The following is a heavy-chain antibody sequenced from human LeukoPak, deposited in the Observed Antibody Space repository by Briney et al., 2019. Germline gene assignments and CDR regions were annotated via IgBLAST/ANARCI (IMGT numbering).Heavy chain of an antibody. Sequence: SEILSLTCTVSGGSISSYYWSWIRQPPGKGLEWIGYIYYSGSTNYNPSLKSRVTISVDTSKNQFSLKLSSVTAADTAVYYCARYDYYGSGSYYHIWNWFDPWGQGTLVTVSS. D-gene: IGHD3-10*01. CDR1: GGSISSYY. J-gene: IGHJ5*02. CDR3: ARYDYYGSGSYYHIWNWFDP. CDR2: IYYSGST. V-gene: IGHV4-59*01.